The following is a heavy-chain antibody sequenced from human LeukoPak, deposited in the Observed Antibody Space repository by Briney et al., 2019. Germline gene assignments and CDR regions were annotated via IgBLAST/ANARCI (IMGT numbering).Heavy chain of an antibody. J-gene: IGHJ4*02. CDR1: GGSISSYY. Sequence: SETLSLTCTVSGGSISSYYWSWIRQPAGKGLEWIGRIYTSGSTNYNPSLKSRVTMSVDTSKNQFSLKPSSVTAADTAVYYCARDFSGEYYDVLTQQEYYFDYWGQGTLVTVSS. CDR2: IYTSGST. V-gene: IGHV4-4*07. CDR3: ARDFSGEYYDVLTQQEYYFDY. D-gene: IGHD3-9*01.